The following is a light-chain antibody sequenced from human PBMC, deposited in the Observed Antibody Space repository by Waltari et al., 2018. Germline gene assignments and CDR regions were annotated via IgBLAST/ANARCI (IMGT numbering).Light chain of an antibody. CDR3: QHRSNWPLT. V-gene: IGKV3-11*01. Sequence: EIVFTQSPATLPLSPGERATLSCRARQSVSSYLAWYQQKPGQAPRLLIYDASNRATGIPARFSGSGSGTDFTLTISSLEPEDFAVYYCQHRSNWPLTFGGGTKVEIK. J-gene: IGKJ4*01. CDR1: QSVSSY. CDR2: DAS.